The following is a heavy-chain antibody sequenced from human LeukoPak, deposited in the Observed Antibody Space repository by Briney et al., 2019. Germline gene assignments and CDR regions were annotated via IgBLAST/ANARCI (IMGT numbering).Heavy chain of an antibody. CDR3: ARDKWIQLWLEGIRGAFDI. Sequence: GGSLRLSCAASGFIVGDNYVAWVRQAPGKGLEWVSYISSSSSTIYYADSVKGRFTISRDNAKNSLYLQMNSLRAEDTAVYYCARDKWIQLWLEGIRGAFDIWGQGTMVTVSS. V-gene: IGHV3-11*04. J-gene: IGHJ3*02. D-gene: IGHD5-18*01. CDR1: GFIVGDNY. CDR2: ISSSSSTI.